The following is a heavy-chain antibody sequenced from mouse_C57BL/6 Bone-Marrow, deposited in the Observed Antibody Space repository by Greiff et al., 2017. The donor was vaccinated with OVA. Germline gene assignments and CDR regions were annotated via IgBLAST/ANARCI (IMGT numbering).Heavy chain of an antibody. V-gene: IGHV1-42*01. Sequence: VQLQQSGPELVKPGASVKISCKASGYSFTGYYMNWVQQSPEKSLEWIGEINPSTGGTNYNQKFKAKATLTVDKSSSTAYMQLKSLTSEDSAVYYCAREDYGSSYGYFDVWGTGTTVTVSS. CDR2: INPSTGGT. D-gene: IGHD1-1*01. J-gene: IGHJ1*03. CDR3: AREDYGSSYGYFDV. CDR1: GYSFTGYY.